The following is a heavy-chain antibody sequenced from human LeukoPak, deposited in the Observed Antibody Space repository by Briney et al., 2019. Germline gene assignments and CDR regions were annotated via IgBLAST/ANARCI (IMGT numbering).Heavy chain of an antibody. V-gene: IGHV1-2*02. CDR2: INPNSGGT. CDR3: ARGEQIRVGFDP. CDR1: GYTFTGYY. Sequence: ASVKVSCKASGYTFTGYYMHWVRQAPGQGLEWMGWINPNSGGTNYAQKFQGRVTITADKSTSTAYMELSSLRSEDTAVYYCARGEQIRVGFDPWGQGTLVTVSS. J-gene: IGHJ5*02. D-gene: IGHD2-8*02.